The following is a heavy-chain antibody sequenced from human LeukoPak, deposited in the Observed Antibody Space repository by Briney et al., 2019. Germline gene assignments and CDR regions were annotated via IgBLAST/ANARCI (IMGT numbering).Heavy chain of an antibody. D-gene: IGHD4-23*01. V-gene: IGHV6-1*01. CDR3: ARGSTVADFDY. J-gene: IGHJ4*02. CDR1: GDSVSSNSGA. CDR2: TYYRAKWYN. Sequence: PSQTLSLTCAVSGDSVSSNSGAWNWIRQSPSRGLEWLGRTYYRAKWYNNYAESVKSRITIHPDTSKNQFSLRLNSVTPEDTAVYYCARGSTVADFDYWSQGTLVTVSS.